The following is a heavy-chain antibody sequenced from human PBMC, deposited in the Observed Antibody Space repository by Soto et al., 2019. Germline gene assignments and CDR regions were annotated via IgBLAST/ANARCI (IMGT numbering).Heavy chain of an antibody. D-gene: IGHD6-6*01. Sequence: QVQLVESGGGVVQPGRSLRLSCAASGFTFTSYSMHWVRQAPGKGLEWVAVISYDGSNKYYADSVKGRFTTSRDNSKSTLFLRMNSLRLEDTDLYYCARIGGTAARRPGLDFWGQGTLVTVSS. CDR2: ISYDGSNK. CDR1: GFTFTSYS. V-gene: IGHV3-30-3*01. J-gene: IGHJ4*02. CDR3: ARIGGTAARRPGLDF.